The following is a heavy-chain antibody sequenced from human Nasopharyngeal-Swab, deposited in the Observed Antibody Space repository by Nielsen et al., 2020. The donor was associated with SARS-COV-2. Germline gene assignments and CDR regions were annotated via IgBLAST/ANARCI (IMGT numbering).Heavy chain of an antibody. CDR1: GYSFTSYW. Sequence: GQSLKLSCTGSGYSFTSYWIGWVRQMPGKSLAWMGIIYPGDSDTRYSPSFQGQVTISADKSISTAYLQWSSLKASDTAMYYCARHTRYSSSWYRAEKPNWFDPWGQGTLVTVSS. CDR3: ARHTRYSSSWYRAEKPNWFDP. CDR2: IYPGDSDT. D-gene: IGHD6-13*01. V-gene: IGHV5-51*01. J-gene: IGHJ5*02.